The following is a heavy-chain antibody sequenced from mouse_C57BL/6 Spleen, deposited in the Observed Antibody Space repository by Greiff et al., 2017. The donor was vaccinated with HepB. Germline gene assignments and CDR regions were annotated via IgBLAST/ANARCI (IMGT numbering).Heavy chain of an antibody. J-gene: IGHJ4*01. CDR3: ARRDYDHYYAMDY. Sequence: EVKLVESGGGLVKPGGSLKLSCAASGFTFSDYGMHWVRQAPEKGLEWVAYISSGSSTIYYADTVKGRFTISRDNAKNTLFLQMTSLRSEDTAMYYCARRDYDHYYAMDYWGQGTSVTVSS. CDR2: ISSGSSTI. V-gene: IGHV5-17*01. D-gene: IGHD2-4*01. CDR1: GFTFSDYG.